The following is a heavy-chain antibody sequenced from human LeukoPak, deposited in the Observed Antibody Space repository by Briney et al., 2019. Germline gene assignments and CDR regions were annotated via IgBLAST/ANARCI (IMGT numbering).Heavy chain of an antibody. CDR2: INPNSGGT. J-gene: IGHJ4*02. V-gene: IGHV1-2*02. CDR3: ARYVDDSICFDY. CDR1: GYTXTGYY. Sequence: ASVKVSCKASGYTXTGYYMHGVRQAPGQGLEWMGWINPNSGGTNYAQKFQGRVTMTRDTSISTAYMELSRLRSDDTAVYYCARYVDDSICFDYWGQGTLVTVSS. D-gene: IGHD3-3*02.